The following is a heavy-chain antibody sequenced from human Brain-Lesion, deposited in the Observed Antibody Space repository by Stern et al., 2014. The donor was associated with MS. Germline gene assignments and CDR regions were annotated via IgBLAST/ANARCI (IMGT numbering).Heavy chain of an antibody. CDR2: VYYSGGT. CDR1: GGSVSSGGYF. Sequence: QVQLQESGPGLVKPSQTLSLTCTVSGGSVSSGGYFWNWIRQPPGKGLEWIGHVYYSGGTAYNPSLNSPATLSFDKSKNHVSLTLGSVTAADTAVYYCAKNPALWYFDLWGRGTLAAVSS. CDR3: AKNPALWYFDL. J-gene: IGHJ2*01. V-gene: IGHV4-31*01. D-gene: IGHD3-3*02.